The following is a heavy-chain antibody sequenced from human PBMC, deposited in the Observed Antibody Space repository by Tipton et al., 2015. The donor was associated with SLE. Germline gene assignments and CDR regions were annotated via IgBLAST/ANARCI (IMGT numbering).Heavy chain of an antibody. V-gene: IGHV4-59*11. D-gene: IGHD6-13*01. Sequence: TLSLTCTVSGGSISSHYWSWIRQPPGKGLEWIGYIYCSGSTNYNPSLKSRVTISVDTSKNQFSLKLSSVTAADTAVYYCARGAAAGPFDYWGQGTLVTVSS. J-gene: IGHJ4*02. CDR2: IYCSGST. CDR3: ARGAAAGPFDY. CDR1: GGSISSHY.